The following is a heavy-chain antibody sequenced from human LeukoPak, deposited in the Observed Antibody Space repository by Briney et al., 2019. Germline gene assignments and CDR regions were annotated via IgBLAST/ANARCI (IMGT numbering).Heavy chain of an antibody. CDR3: ARDQAATNTQVRFCLD. D-gene: IGHD3-9*01. CDR1: GYTFTSYG. Sequence: ASVKVSCKASGYTFTSYGISWVRQAPGQGLEWMGWISAYNGNTNFAQKLQGRVTMTTDTSTSTAYMDLRSLRSDDTAVYYCARDQAATNTQVRFCLDWGQGALVTVSS. V-gene: IGHV1-18*01. J-gene: IGHJ4*02. CDR2: ISAYNGNT.